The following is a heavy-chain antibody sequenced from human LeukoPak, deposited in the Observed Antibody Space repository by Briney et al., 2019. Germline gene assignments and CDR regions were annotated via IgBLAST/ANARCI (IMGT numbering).Heavy chain of an antibody. J-gene: IGHJ4*02. CDR2: ITSIAAST. V-gene: IGHV3-23*01. Sequence: GGSLRLSCAASGCTFGDYAMSWVRQAPGKGLEWVSSITSIAASTYYADSVKGRFTISKDNSKNTLSLQMNSLRAEDTAVYYCAKAGGSKTYGDYYFDYWGQGTLVTVSS. CDR1: GCTFGDYA. D-gene: IGHD4-17*01. CDR3: AKAGGSKTYGDYYFDY.